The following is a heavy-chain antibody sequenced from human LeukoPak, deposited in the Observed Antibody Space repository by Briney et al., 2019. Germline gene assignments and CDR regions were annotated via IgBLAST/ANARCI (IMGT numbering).Heavy chain of an antibody. CDR1: GFTFSNAW. Sequence: GGSLRLSCAASGFTFSNAWMSWVRQAPGKGLEWVGRIKSKTDGGTTDYAAPVKGRFTISRDDSKNTQYLQMNSLKTGDTAVYYCTTGHYDILTGYYRNWGQGTLVTVSS. D-gene: IGHD3-9*01. J-gene: IGHJ4*02. CDR3: TTGHYDILTGYYRN. V-gene: IGHV3-15*01. CDR2: IKSKTDGGTT.